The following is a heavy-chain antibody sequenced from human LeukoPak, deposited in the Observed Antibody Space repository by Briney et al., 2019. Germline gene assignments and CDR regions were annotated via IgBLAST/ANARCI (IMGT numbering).Heavy chain of an antibody. CDR2: IYTSGST. CDR1: GGSIGSYY. D-gene: IGHD6-13*01. J-gene: IGHJ4*02. CDR3: ARGSRYSSSWYFDY. Sequence: PAETLSLTCTVSGGSIGSYYWSWIRQPAGKGLEWIGRIYTSGSTNSNPSLKSRVTMSVDTSKNQFSLKLSSVTAADTAVYYCARGSRYSSSWYFDYWGQGTLVTVSS. V-gene: IGHV4-4*07.